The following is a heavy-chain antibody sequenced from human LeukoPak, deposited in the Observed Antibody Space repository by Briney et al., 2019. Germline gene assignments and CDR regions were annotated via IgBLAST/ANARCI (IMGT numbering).Heavy chain of an antibody. J-gene: IGHJ3*02. V-gene: IGHV1-46*03. CDR2: INPSGGST. CDR1: GYTFTSYY. CDR3: TSGDAFDI. Sequence: ASVKVSCKASGYTFTSYYMYWVRQAPGQGLEWMGIINPSGGSTNYAQKFQGILTMTSDTSTSTVYMELSSLRSEDTAVYYCTSGDAFDIWGQGTMVTVSS.